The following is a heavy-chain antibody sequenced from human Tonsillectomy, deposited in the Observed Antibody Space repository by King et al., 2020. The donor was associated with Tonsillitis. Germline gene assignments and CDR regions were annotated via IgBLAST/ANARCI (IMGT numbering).Heavy chain of an antibody. V-gene: IGHV3-23*04. Sequence: VQLVESGGGLVQPGGSLRLSCAASGFTFSSYAISWVRQAPGKGLEWGSAISGSGGSTYYADSLKGRFTISRDNSKNTLYLKMNSLRAEDTAVYYCAKFSYYDSSGSDYWGQGTLVTVSS. CDR2: ISGSGGST. D-gene: IGHD3-22*01. CDR1: GFTFSSYA. CDR3: AKFSYYDSSGSDY. J-gene: IGHJ4*02.